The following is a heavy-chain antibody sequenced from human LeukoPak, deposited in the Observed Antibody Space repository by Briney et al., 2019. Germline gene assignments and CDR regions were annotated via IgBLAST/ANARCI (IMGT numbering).Heavy chain of an antibody. CDR3: ARELTMIVVVIGY. Sequence: GGSLRLSCEDSGFTSSNYVMHWVRQAPGKGLEWVAVISYDGSNKYYADSVKGRFTISRDNSKNTLYLQMSSLRAEDTAVYYCARELTMIVVVIGYWGQGTLVTVSS. J-gene: IGHJ4*02. D-gene: IGHD3-22*01. CDR1: GFTSSNYV. CDR2: ISYDGSNK. V-gene: IGHV3-30*03.